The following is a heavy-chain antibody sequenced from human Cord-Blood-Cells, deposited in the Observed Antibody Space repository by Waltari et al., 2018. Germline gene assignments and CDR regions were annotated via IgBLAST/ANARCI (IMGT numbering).Heavy chain of an antibody. V-gene: IGHV3-53*02. CDR3: ARDPSGVGDAFDI. CDR2: IDSGDTT. J-gene: IGHJ3*02. D-gene: IGHD3-16*01. Sequence: EVQLVETGGGLIQPGGSLRLSCAASGFTVSSNYMSWVRQAPGQGMGLGSVIDSGDTTYYPDSVKVRVTISRDNSKNALYLRRNSLRVEDTAVYYCARDPSGVGDAFDIWGQCTMVTVSS. CDR1: GFTVSSNY.